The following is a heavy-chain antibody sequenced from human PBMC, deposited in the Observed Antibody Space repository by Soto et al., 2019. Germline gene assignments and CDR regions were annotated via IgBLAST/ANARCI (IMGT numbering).Heavy chain of an antibody. J-gene: IGHJ5*02. CDR3: ARGREYSFGYNWFDP. Sequence: QVQLVQSGAEVRKPGASLKLSCQTSGYPFTSYHMHWVRQAPGQGLEWMGVINPTEGRTRYSQRFQDRVTMTRDTSTSTVYMEPSSLRSEDTATYFCARGREYSFGYNWFDPWGQGTLVTVSS. CDR1: GYPFTSYH. V-gene: IGHV1-46*01. D-gene: IGHD5-12*01. CDR2: INPTEGRT.